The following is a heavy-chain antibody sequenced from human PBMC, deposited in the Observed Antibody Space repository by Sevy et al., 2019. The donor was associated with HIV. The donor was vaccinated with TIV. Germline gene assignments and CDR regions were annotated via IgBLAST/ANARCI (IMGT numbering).Heavy chain of an antibody. V-gene: IGHV3-30*18. CDR2: TSYNEGGE. D-gene: IGHD6-19*01. CDR1: GFTFSNYG. J-gene: IGHJ6*02. Sequence: GGSLRLSCVASGFTFSNYGTHWVRQAPGKGLEWVAITSYNEGGENYADSVKGRFTISRDNSKNTVYLQMYRLTTEDTGVYYCAKDTSSSGYDHYGLDVWGQGTTVTVSS. CDR3: AKDTSSSGYDHYGLDV.